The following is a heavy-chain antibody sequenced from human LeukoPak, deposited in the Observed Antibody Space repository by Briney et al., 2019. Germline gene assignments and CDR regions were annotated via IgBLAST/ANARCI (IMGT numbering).Heavy chain of an antibody. Sequence: PSETLSLTCTVSGGSISSYYWSWIRQPPGKGLEWIGYIYYSGSTNYNPSPKSRVTISVDTSNNQFSLKLSSVTAADTAVYYCARAGRRGYSGYDYYFDYWGQGTLVTVSS. CDR2: IYYSGST. D-gene: IGHD5-12*01. CDR1: GGSISSYY. CDR3: ARAGRRGYSGYDYYFDY. J-gene: IGHJ4*02. V-gene: IGHV4-59*01.